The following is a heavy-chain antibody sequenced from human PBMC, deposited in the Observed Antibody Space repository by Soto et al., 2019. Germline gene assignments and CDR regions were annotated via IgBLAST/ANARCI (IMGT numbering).Heavy chain of an antibody. V-gene: IGHV3-21*02. J-gene: IGHJ6*02. CDR2: ISSKSSLI. D-gene: IGHD2-15*01. Sequence: EVQVVESGGGLVRPGGSLRLSCKPSGFTFSDHGMNWVRQAPGKGLEWVSSISSKSSLIYYADSVKGRFTISRDNTKNSLSLQMNSLRVDDTAVYFCARASSHLYCAGGSCFDVWGQGTTVTVSS. CDR3: ARASSHLYCAGGSCFDV. CDR1: GFTFSDHG.